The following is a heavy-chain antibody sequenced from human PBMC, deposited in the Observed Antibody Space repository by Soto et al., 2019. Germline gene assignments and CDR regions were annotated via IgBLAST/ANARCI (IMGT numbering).Heavy chain of an antibody. CDR1: GGSISSYY. J-gene: IGHJ5*02. CDR3: ARDKLLNNWFDP. Sequence: SETLSLTCTVSGGSISSYYWSWIRQPPGKGLEWIGYIYYSGSTNYNPSLKSRVTISVDTSKNQFSLKLSSVTAADTAVYYCARDKLLNNWFDPWGQGTLVTGS. V-gene: IGHV4-59*01. D-gene: IGHD1-7*01. CDR2: IYYSGST.